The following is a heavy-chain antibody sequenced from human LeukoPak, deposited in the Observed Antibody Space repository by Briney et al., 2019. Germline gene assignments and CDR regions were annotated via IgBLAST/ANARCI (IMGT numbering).Heavy chain of an antibody. Sequence: NPGGSLRLSCAASGFTFSNYSMNWVRQAPGKGLEWVSSISSSSSSIYYADSVKGRFTISRDTAKNPLYLKMNSLRAEDTALYYCARVTLGGLNGYYMDVWGKGTTVTVSS. CDR3: ARVTLGGLNGYYMDV. CDR2: ISSSSSSI. CDR1: GFTFSNYS. D-gene: IGHD6-25*01. V-gene: IGHV3-21*01. J-gene: IGHJ6*03.